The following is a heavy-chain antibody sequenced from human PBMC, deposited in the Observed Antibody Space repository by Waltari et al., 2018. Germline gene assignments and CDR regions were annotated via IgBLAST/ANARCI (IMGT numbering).Heavy chain of an antibody. CDR2: IVVGSGNT. CDR3: AAVRPIDILTGYSYAFDI. CDR1: GFTFTSSA. J-gene: IGHJ3*02. V-gene: IGHV1-58*02. Sequence: QMQLVQSGPEVKKPGTSVKVSCKASGFTFTSSAMPWVRQARGQRLEWIGWIVVGSGNTNYAQKFQERVTITRDMSTSTAYMELSSLRSEDTAVYYCAAVRPIDILTGYSYAFDIWGQGTMVTVSS. D-gene: IGHD3-9*01.